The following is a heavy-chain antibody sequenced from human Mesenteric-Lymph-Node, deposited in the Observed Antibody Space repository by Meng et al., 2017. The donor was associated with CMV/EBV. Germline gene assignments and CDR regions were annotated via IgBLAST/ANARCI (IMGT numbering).Heavy chain of an antibody. D-gene: IGHD6-13*01. J-gene: IGHJ4*02. Sequence: GGSLRLSCAASGFSFASYAMSWVRQAPGKGLEWVSGISGSGGSTYYADSVKGRFSISRDNFKNTVDLQMNSLGAEDTAVYYCAKRDTSSWYSMFAYWGQGTLVTVSS. CDR3: AKRDTSSWYSMFAY. V-gene: IGHV3-23*01. CDR2: ISGSGGST. CDR1: GFSFASYA.